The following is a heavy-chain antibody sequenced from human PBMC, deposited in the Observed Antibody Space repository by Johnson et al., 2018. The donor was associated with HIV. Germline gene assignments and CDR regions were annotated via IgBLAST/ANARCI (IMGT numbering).Heavy chain of an antibody. CDR2: ISYDGSNK. CDR1: GFTFSSYA. CDR3: AREGGDGYSPSAFDI. D-gene: IGHD5-24*01. V-gene: IGHV3-30-3*01. Sequence: QVQLVESGGGVVQPGRSLRLSCAASGFTFSSYAMHWVRQAPGKGLEWVAVISYDGSNKYYADSVKGRFTISRDNSKNTLYLQMNSLRAEDTAVHYCAREGGDGYSPSAFDIWGQGTMVTVSS. J-gene: IGHJ3*02.